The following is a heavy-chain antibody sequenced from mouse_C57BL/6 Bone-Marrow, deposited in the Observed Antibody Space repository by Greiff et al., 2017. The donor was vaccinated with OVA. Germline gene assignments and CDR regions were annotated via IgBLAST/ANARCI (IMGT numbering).Heavy chain of an antibody. V-gene: IGHV1-39*01. CDR3: ARGDYYGSSYGWYFDV. CDR1: GYSFTDYN. D-gene: IGHD1-1*01. J-gene: IGHJ1*03. Sequence: EVQLQQSGPELVKPGASVKISCKASGYSFTDYNMNWVKQSNGKSLEWIGVINPNYGTTSYNQKFKGKATLTVDQSSSTAYMQLNSLTSEDSAVYYCARGDYYGSSYGWYFDVWGTGTTVTVSS. CDR2: INPNYGTT.